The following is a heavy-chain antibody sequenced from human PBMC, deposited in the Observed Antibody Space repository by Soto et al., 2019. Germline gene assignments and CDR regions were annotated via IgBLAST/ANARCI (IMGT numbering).Heavy chain of an antibody. J-gene: IGHJ4*02. V-gene: IGHV3-9*01. Sequence: PGGSLRLSCAASGFTFDDYAMHWVRQAPGKGLEWVSGISWNSGSIGYADSVKGRFTISRDNAKNSLYLQMNSLRAEDTALYYCAKVKDYDFWGGSPFDYWGKGPLVTV. CDR1: GFTFDDYA. CDR2: ISWNSGSI. CDR3: AKVKDYDFWGGSPFDY. D-gene: IGHD3-3*01.